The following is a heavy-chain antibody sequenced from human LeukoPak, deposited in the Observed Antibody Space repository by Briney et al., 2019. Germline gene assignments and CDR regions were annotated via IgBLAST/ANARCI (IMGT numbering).Heavy chain of an antibody. CDR2: IYYSGNT. V-gene: IGHV4-39*01. Sequence: PSETLSLTCTVSGGSISSSSYYWGWIRQPPGKGLEWIGSIYYSGNTYYNPYLKCRVSVSVDTSNHQFSLNLRSVTAADTAVYFCARREGVTKHHDYWGQGTLVTVSS. D-gene: IGHD1-26*01. CDR1: GGSISSSSYY. J-gene: IGHJ4*02. CDR3: ARREGVTKHHDY.